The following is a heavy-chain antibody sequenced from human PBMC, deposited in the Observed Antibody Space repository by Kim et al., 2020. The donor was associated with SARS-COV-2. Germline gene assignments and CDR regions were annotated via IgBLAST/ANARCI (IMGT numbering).Heavy chain of an antibody. CDR2: IYTSGTT. J-gene: IGHJ4*02. CDR3: ATGDY. V-gene: IGHV4-39*01. Sequence: SETLSLTCTVSGGSINIYNYYWGWIRQPPGKGLEWIASIYTSGTTYYNPSLKSRVTISVDTSKNQFSLNLSSVTAADTAVYYCATGDYRGQGTLVTVSS. CDR1: GGSINIYNYY.